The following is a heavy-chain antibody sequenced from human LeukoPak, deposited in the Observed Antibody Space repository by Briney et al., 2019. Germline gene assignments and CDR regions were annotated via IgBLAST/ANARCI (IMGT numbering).Heavy chain of an antibody. V-gene: IGHV1-69*05. CDR1: GGTFSSYA. CDR2: IIPIFGTA. J-gene: IGHJ4*02. Sequence: SVKVSCKASGGTFSSYAISWVRQASGQGLEWMGGIIPIFGTANYAQKFQGRVTITTDESTSTAYMEPSRLRSEDTAVYYCAREDIAAAGQSYRGYWGQGTLVTVSS. CDR3: AREDIAAAGQSYRGY. D-gene: IGHD6-13*01.